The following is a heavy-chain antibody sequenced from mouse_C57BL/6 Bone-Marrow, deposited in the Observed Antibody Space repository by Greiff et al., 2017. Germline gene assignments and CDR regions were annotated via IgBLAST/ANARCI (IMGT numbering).Heavy chain of an antibody. D-gene: IGHD2-2*01. CDR3: ARTGGVWLRRDWFAY. V-gene: IGHV1-80*01. CDR1: GYAFSSYW. CDR2: IYPGDGDT. J-gene: IGHJ3*01. Sequence: QVQLQQSGAELVKPGASVKISCKASGYAFSSYWMNWVKQRPGKGLEWIGQIYPGDGDTNYNGKFKGKATLTADKSSSTAYMQLSSLTSEDSAVYFCARTGGVWLRRDWFAYWGQGTLVTVSA.